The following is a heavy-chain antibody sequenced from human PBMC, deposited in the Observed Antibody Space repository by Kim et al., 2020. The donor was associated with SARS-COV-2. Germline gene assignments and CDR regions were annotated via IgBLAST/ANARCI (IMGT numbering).Heavy chain of an antibody. CDR3: ARDIFRGYSYGSHAQFDY. D-gene: IGHD5-18*01. CDR2: ISSSGSTI. Sequence: GGSLRLSCAASGFTFSDYYMSWIRQAPGKGLEWVSYISSSGSTIYYADSVKGRFTISRDNAKNSLYLQMNSLRAEDTAVYYCARDIFRGYSYGSHAQFDYWGQGTLVTVSS. CDR1: GFTFSDYY. J-gene: IGHJ4*02. V-gene: IGHV3-11*01.